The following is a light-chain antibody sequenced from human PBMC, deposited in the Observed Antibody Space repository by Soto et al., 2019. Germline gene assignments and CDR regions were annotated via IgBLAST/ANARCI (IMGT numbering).Light chain of an antibody. V-gene: IGKV3-20*01. Sequence: EIVLTQSPGTLSLSPGERATLSCRASQSVRDSKLAWYQQKPGQAARLLIYGASSRVTGIPDRFSGRGSGTDFTLTISRLEPEDFAVYYCQQYGSSPGTCGQGTKVDIK. CDR1: QSVRDSK. CDR2: GAS. J-gene: IGKJ1*01. CDR3: QQYGSSPGT.